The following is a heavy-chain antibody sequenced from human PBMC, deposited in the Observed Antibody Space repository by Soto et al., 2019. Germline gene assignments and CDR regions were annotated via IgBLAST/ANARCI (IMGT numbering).Heavy chain of an antibody. Sequence: ASVKVSCKASGGTFSSYAISWVRQAPGQGLEWMGGIIPIFGTANYAQKFQGRVTITADESTSTAYMELSSLRSEDTAVYYCASYYDFWSGYYGGGWFDPWGQGTLVTVSS. D-gene: IGHD3-3*01. CDR1: GGTFSSYA. V-gene: IGHV1-69*13. J-gene: IGHJ5*02. CDR2: IIPIFGTA. CDR3: ASYYDFWSGYYGGGWFDP.